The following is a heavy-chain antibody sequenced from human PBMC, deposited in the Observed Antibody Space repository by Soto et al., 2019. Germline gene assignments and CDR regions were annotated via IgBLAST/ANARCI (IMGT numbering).Heavy chain of an antibody. CDR1: GGSISRYY. V-gene: IGHV4-59*01. J-gene: IGHJ6*02. D-gene: IGHD2-21*02. Sequence: QVQLQESGPGLVKPSETLSLTCTVSGGSISRYYWSWIRQPPGKGLEWIGYMYNTGSTVYNPSFKRRVTISVDTSKNQFSLKLNSVTAAASAVYYCARDLWVYCGTDCYPRDVWGQGTTVTVSS. CDR2: MYNTGST. CDR3: ARDLWVYCGTDCYPRDV.